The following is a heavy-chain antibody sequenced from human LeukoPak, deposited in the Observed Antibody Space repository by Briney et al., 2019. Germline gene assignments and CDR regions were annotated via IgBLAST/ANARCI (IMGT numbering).Heavy chain of an antibody. J-gene: IGHJ4*02. CDR3: ARDGRDAYYDVWSGYYTDYFDY. CDR2: IYHSGIT. CDR1: GYSIRSGFY. Sequence: SETLSLTCTVSGYSIRSGFYWGWIRQPPGKGLEWIGNIYHSGITYYTPSLKSRVTKSVDTSKNQFYLKLSSVTAADTAVYYCARDGRDAYYDVWSGYYTDYFDYWCQGTLVTVSS. D-gene: IGHD3-3*01. V-gene: IGHV4-38-2*02.